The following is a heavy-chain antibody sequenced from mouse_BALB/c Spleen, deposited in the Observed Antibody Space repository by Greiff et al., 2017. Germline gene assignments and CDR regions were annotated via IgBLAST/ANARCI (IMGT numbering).Heavy chain of an antibody. CDR2: INSNGGST. Sequence: EVQVVESGGGLVQPGGSLKLSCAASGFTFSSYGMSWVRQTPDKRLELVATINSNGGSTYYPDSVKGRFTISRDNAKNTLYLQMCSLKSEDTAMYYCARDGGAMDYWGQGTSVTVSS. CDR1: GFTFSSYG. V-gene: IGHV5-6-3*01. CDR3: ARDGGAMDY. J-gene: IGHJ4*01.